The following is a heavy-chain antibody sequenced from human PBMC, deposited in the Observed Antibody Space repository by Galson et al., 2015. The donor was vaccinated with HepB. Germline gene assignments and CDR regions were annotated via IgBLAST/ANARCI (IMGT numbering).Heavy chain of an antibody. D-gene: IGHD3-22*01. Sequence: SVKVSCKASGYTFTNYIIHWVRQAPGQRLEWMGWISAGNGNTKYSQKLQGRVTIARDTSASTAYMELSSLRSEDTAVYYCARLRYYFDNSCDLVRYFDLWGRGSLVTVSS. J-gene: IGHJ2*01. V-gene: IGHV1-3*01. CDR2: ISAGNGNT. CDR1: GYTFTNYI. CDR3: ARLRYYFDNSCDLVRYFDL.